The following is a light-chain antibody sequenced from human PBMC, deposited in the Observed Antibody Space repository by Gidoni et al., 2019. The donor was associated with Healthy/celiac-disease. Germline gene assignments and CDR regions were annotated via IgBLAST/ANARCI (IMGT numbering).Light chain of an antibody. J-gene: IGLJ2*01. CDR2: QDS. CDR3: QAWNSSVV. V-gene: IGLV3-1*01. Sequence: YELTQPPSVAVSPGQTASITCSGDKLGDKYACWYQQKPGQSPVLVIYQDSKRPSGIPERFSGSNSGNTATLTISGTQAMDEADYYCQAWNSSVVFGGGTKLTVL. CDR1: KLGDKY.